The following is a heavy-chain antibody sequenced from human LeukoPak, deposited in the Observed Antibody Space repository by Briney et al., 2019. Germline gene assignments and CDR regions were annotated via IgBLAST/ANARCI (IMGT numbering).Heavy chain of an antibody. D-gene: IGHD3-16*01. CDR3: ARVGDYALKD. Sequence: SETLSLTCTVSGGSISSYYWSWIRQPAGKGLEWIGRIYTSGSTNYDPSLKSRVTMSVDTSKSQCTLKLSSVTAADTAVYYCARVGDYALKDWGQGTLVTVSS. J-gene: IGHJ4*02. CDR2: IYTSGST. CDR1: GGSISSYY. V-gene: IGHV4-4*07.